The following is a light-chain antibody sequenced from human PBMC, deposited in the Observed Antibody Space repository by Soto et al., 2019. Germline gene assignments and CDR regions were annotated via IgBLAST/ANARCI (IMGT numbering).Light chain of an antibody. J-gene: IGKJ1*01. V-gene: IGKV3-15*01. CDR3: QQYNNWPIT. CDR2: GAS. CDR1: QSVGDN. Sequence: VMKKSPATLSVTPGERVTLSCRSSQSVGDNLAWFQQKPGQGPSLLIYGASTRATGIPVRFSGSGSETDFTLTISSLQSEDSAVYLGQQYNNWPITFGQGTKVDIK.